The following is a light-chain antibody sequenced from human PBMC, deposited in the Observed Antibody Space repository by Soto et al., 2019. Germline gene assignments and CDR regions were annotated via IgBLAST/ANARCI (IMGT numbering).Light chain of an antibody. Sequence: DIQMTQSPSSLSASVGDRVTITCRASQSVGNFLNWYQQKPGLPPKYLIYAASNLQSGVPSRFSGSGSGTEFTLTISSLQPDDFATYHCQQYNSYSFGQGTKVDIK. V-gene: IGKV1-16*01. J-gene: IGKJ1*01. CDR1: QSVGNF. CDR2: AAS. CDR3: QQYNSYS.